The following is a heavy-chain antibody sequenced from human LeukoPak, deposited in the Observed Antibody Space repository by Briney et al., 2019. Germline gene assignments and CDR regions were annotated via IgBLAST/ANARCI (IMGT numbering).Heavy chain of an antibody. CDR1: GGSISSSSYY. D-gene: IGHD2-21*02. CDR3: ARNKVTAGGGYYYYYYMDV. Sequence: SETLSLTCTVSGGSISSSSYYWSWIRQPAGKGLEWIGRIYTSGSTNYNPSLKSRVTMSVDTSKNQFSLKLSSVTAADTAVYYCARNKVTAGGGYYYYYYMDVWGKGTTVTISS. CDR2: IYTSGST. V-gene: IGHV4-61*02. J-gene: IGHJ6*03.